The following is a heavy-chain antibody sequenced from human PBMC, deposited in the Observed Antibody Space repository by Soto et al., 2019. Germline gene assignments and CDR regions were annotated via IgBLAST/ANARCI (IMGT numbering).Heavy chain of an antibody. J-gene: IGHJ4*02. CDR2: VRSDGDTT. Sequence: EVQVLESGGGLEQPGGSLRLSCAASGFIFGNFGMNWVRQAPGKGLEWVSGVRSDGDTTYNAESVEGRFTVFRDTSRNTVYLQMNNLRAEDTAIYYCAKGKGVGATPDGANCWGQGTLVTVSS. D-gene: IGHD1-26*01. CDR1: GFIFGNFG. V-gene: IGHV3-23*01. CDR3: AKGKGVGATPDGANC.